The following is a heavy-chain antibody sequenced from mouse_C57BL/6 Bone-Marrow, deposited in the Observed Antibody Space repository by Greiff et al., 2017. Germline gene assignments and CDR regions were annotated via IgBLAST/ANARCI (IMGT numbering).Heavy chain of an antibody. CDR3: ARGKLTGRDY. V-gene: IGHV1-81*01. CDR2: IYPRSGNT. D-gene: IGHD4-1*01. CDR1: GYTFTSYG. J-gene: IGHJ2*01. Sequence: QVQLKESGAELARPGASVKLSCKASGYTFTSYGISWVKQRTGQGLEWIGEIYPRSGNTYYNEKFKGKATLTADKSSSTAYMELRSLTSEDSAVYFCARGKLTGRDYWGQGTTLTVSS.